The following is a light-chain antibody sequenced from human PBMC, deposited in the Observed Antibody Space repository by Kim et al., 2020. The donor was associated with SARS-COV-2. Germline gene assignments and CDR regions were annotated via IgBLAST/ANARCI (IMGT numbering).Light chain of an antibody. CDR1: QDIANS. J-gene: IGKJ1*01. CDR2: AAS. CDR3: QKYDTAPWT. V-gene: IGKV1-27*01. Sequence: ASGGYRVTITCRASQDIANSLAWYQQKPGTVPKLLIYAASTLQSGVPSRFSGSGSGTEFTLTIGSLQTEDVATYYCQKYDTAPWTFGPGTKVDIK.